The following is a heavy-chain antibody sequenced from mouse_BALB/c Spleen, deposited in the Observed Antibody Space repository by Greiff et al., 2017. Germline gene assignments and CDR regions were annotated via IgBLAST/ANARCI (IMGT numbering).Heavy chain of an antibody. D-gene: IGHD1-1*01. CDR1: GFTFSSFG. CDR2: ISSGSSTI. J-gene: IGHJ4*01. Sequence: EVMLVESGGGLVQPGGSRKLSCAASGFTFSSFGMHWVRQAPEKGLEWVAYISSGSSTIYSADTVKGRFTISRDNPKNTLFLQMTSLRSEDTAVYYCATSKSLLRYGSSEMDYWGQRTSVTVSS. V-gene: IGHV5-17*02. CDR3: ATSKSLLRYGSSEMDY.